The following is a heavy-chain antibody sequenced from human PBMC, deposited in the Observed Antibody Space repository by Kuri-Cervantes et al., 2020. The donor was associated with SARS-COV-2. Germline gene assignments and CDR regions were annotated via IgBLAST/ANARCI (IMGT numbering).Heavy chain of an antibody. CDR2: ISASGAST. J-gene: IGHJ5*02. CDR1: GFTFSSYA. CDR3: AREAVAGSNWFDP. Sequence: GGSLRLSCAASGFTFSSYAMSWVRQAPGKGLEWVSVISASGASTYYPGSVKGRFTISRENAKNSLYLQMNSLRAGDTAVYYCAREAVAGSNWFDPWGQGTLVTVSS. V-gene: IGHV3-23*01. D-gene: IGHD6-19*01.